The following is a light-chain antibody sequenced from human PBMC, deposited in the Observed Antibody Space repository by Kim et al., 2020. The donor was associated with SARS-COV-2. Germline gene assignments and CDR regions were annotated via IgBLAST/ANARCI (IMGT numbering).Light chain of an antibody. CDR3: QQFNNYPIA. CDR2: YAS. V-gene: IGKV1D-13*01. Sequence: APVGEKGTIPCRASQGISSALAWYQQKPGKAPKLLIYYASRLESGVPSRFSGSGSGTDFTLTISSLQPEDFATYYCQQFNNYPIAFGQGTRLEIK. CDR1: QGISSA. J-gene: IGKJ5*01.